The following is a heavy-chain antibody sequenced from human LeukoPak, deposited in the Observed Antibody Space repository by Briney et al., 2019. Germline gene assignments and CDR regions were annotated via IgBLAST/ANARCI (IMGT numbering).Heavy chain of an antibody. J-gene: IGHJ4*02. Sequence: GGSLRLSCAASGFTFSSYSMNWVHQAPGTGLEWVSYISGSSSTIYYADSVKGRFTISRDNAKNSLYLQMNSLRAEDTAVYYCARGGYYFDYWGQGTLVTVSS. CDR2: ISGSSSTI. CDR3: ARGGYYFDY. D-gene: IGHD3-16*01. V-gene: IGHV3-48*01. CDR1: GFTFSSYS.